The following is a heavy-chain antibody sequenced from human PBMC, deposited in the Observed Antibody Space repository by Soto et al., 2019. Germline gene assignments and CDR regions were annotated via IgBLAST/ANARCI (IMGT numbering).Heavy chain of an antibody. CDR1: GGSISSSSYY. J-gene: IGHJ5*02. Sequence: QLQLQESGPGLVKPSETLSLTCTVSGGSISSSSYYWGWIRQPPGKGLEWIGSIYYSGSTYYNPSLKSRVTISVDTSKNQFSLKLSSVTAADTAVYYCARVNERDYYDSSGSFDPWGQGTLVTVSS. V-gene: IGHV4-39*01. CDR2: IYYSGST. CDR3: ARVNERDYYDSSGSFDP. D-gene: IGHD3-22*01.